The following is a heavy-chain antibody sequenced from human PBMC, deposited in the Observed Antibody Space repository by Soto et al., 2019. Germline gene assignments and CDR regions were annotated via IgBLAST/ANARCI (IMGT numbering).Heavy chain of an antibody. D-gene: IGHD2-2*01. CDR2: IKHSGST. CDR1: GGSFSGYY. J-gene: IGHJ4*02. CDR3: ASAVVPAATASY. V-gene: IGHV4-34*01. Sequence: QVQLQQWGAGLLKPSETLSLTCAVYGGSFSGYYWSWIRQPPGKGLEWIGEIKHSGSTNYNPSLNSRVTISVDTSKHQWSLKLSSVTAADTADYYCASAVVPAATASYWGQGTLVTVSS.